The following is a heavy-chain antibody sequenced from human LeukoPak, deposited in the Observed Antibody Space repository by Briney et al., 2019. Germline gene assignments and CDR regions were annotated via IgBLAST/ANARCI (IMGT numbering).Heavy chain of an antibody. CDR1: GFTFSDYY. Sequence: PGGSLRLSCAASGFTFSDYYLSWIRQAPGKGLEWVSYISSSGSTIYYADSVKGRFTISRDNAKNSLYLQMNSLRAEDTAVYYCARDPGTTFYYYYMDVWGKGTTVTISS. CDR2: ISSSGSTI. CDR3: ARDPGTTFYYYYMDV. V-gene: IGHV3-11*04. J-gene: IGHJ6*03. D-gene: IGHD1-1*01.